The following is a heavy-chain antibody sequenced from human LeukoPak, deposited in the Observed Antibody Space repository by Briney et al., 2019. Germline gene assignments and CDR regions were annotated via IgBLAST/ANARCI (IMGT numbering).Heavy chain of an antibody. CDR3: AREVDYVWGSYRGDFDY. V-gene: IGHV3-48*01. CDR1: GFTFSSYS. D-gene: IGHD3-16*02. CDR2: ISSSSSTI. J-gene: IGHJ4*02. Sequence: GGSLRLSCAASGFTFSSYSMNWVRQAPGKGLEWASYISSSSSTIYYADSVKGRFTISRDNAKNSLYLQMNRLRAEDTAVYYCAREVDYVWGSYRGDFDYWGQGTLVTVSS.